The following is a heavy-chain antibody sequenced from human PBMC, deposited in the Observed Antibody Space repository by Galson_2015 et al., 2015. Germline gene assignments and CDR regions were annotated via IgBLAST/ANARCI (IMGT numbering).Heavy chain of an antibody. V-gene: IGHV5-51*01. Sequence: QSGAEVKKPGESLMISCKGSGYSFTSYWICWVRQIPGKGLEWIGVVYPGESDTRYSPSFQGQVTIPADKYISTAYLQWSSLKDSATAMYYCARQRSGGGYDGADPWGQGTLVTVSS. D-gene: IGHD5-12*01. CDR2: VYPGESDT. J-gene: IGHJ5*02. CDR3: ARQRSGGGYDGADP. CDR1: GYSFTSYW.